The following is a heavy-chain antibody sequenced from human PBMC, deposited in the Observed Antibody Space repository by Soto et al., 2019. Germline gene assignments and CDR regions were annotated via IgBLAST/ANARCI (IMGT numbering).Heavy chain of an antibody. CDR1: GFTFSSYS. CDR3: ERDRTILYGMDV. D-gene: IGHD3-3*01. CDR2: ISSSSSYI. V-gene: IGHV3-21*01. J-gene: IGHJ6*02. Sequence: GGSLRLSFAASGFTFSSYSMNWVRQAPGKGLEWVSSISSSSSYIYYADSVKGRFTISRDNAKNSLYLQMNSLRAEDTAVYYCERDRTILYGMDVWGQGTTVTVSS.